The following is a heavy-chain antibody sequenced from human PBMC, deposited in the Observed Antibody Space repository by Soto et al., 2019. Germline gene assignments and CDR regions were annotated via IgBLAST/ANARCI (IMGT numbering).Heavy chain of an antibody. CDR2: IYYSGST. CDR1: GGSISSGDYY. V-gene: IGHV4-30-4*01. J-gene: IGHJ3*02. CDR3: ARDLKDYGGNSNGFDI. D-gene: IGHD4-17*01. Sequence: SETLSLTCTVSGGSISSGDYYWSWIRQPPGKGLEWIGYIYYSGSTYYNPSLKSRVTISVDTSKNQFSLKLSSVTAADTAVYYCARDLKDYGGNSNGFDIWCQGTMVT.